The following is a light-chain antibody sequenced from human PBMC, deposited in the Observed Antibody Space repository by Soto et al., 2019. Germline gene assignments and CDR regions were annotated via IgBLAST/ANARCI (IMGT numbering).Light chain of an antibody. V-gene: IGKV3-11*01. CDR2: DAS. J-gene: IGKJ5*01. Sequence: EIVLTQSPATLSLSPGERATLSCRASQSVSSYLTCYQQKPGQAPRLLIYDASNRATGIPARFSGSGSGTDFTLTISSLEHEDFEVYYCQQRSNWPPNFGQGTRLEIK. CDR3: QQRSNWPPN. CDR1: QSVSSY.